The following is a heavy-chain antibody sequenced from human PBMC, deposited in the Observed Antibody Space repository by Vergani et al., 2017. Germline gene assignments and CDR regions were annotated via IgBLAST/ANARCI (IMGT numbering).Heavy chain of an antibody. Sequence: QVQLVQSGAEVKKPGSSVKVSCKASGGTFSSYAISWVRQAPGQGLEWMGGIIPIFGTANSAQKFQGRVTITADKSTGTAYMELSSLRSEDTAVYYCARDSSGYYHHDAFDIWGQGTMVTVSS. CDR3: ARDSSGYYHHDAFDI. D-gene: IGHD3-22*01. CDR1: GGTFSSYA. J-gene: IGHJ3*02. V-gene: IGHV1-69*06. CDR2: IIPIFGTA.